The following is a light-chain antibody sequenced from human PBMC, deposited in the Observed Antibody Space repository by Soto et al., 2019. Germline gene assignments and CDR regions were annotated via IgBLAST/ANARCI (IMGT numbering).Light chain of an antibody. Sequence: EIVLTHSPATLSLSPCERATLSCRASQSVSSSSLAWYQQKPGQAPRLLIYGASRRATGIPDRFSGSGSGTDFTLTISSLQPDDFAIYYCQHYKSYPWTFGQGTKVDIK. CDR1: QSVSSSS. V-gene: IGKV3-20*01. CDR2: GAS. CDR3: QHYKSYPWT. J-gene: IGKJ1*01.